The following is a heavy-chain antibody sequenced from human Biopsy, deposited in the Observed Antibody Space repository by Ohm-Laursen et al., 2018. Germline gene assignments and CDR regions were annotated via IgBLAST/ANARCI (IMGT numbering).Heavy chain of an antibody. J-gene: IGHJ4*02. V-gene: IGHV3-74*01. D-gene: IGHD3-16*01. CDR1: GFTFSKTW. Sequence: LSLTCAASGFTFSKTWMHWVRQAPGKGLMWVVRIHSDGTTPTYADSVKGRFSISRDNAKNTVYLQMNSLRIDDTAVYYCASSNPSRVAGGVALLDHWGQGALVTVSP. CDR2: IHSDGTTP. CDR3: ASSNPSRVAGGVALLDH.